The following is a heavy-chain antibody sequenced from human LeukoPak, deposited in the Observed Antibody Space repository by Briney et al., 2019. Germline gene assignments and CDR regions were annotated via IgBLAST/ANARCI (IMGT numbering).Heavy chain of an antibody. CDR1: GGSFSGYY. CDR3: ARNVGGGGHVDY. J-gene: IGHJ4*02. CDR2: IYHSGST. D-gene: IGHD4-23*01. Sequence: PSETLSLTCAVYGGSFSGYYWSWIRQPPGKGLEWIGEIYHSGSTYYNPSLKSRVTISVDRSKNQFSLKLSSVTAADTAVYYCARNVGGGGHVDYWGQGTLVTVSS. V-gene: IGHV4-34*01.